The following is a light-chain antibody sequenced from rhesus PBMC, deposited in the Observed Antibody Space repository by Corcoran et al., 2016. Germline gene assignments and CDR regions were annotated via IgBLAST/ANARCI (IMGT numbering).Light chain of an antibody. J-gene: IGKJ2*01. CDR3: YQRSSGYS. V-gene: IGKV3-10*01. CDR2: GAS. CDR1: QSVSSY. Sequence: QVILTQSPATLSLPPGERATLPCRASQSVSSYLAWYQQKPGQVPRLLIYGASSRATGIPDRFSGSGSGTDFTLTISSLGPEDVGVYRCYQRSSGYSFGRGTKVEIK.